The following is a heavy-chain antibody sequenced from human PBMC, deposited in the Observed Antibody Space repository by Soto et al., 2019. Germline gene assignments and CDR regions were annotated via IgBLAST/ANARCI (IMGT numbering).Heavy chain of an antibody. CDR2: IYSSGNA. V-gene: IGHV4-4*07. CDR1: NGSINGYY. Sequence: QVQLQESGPGLVKPSETLSLICTVSNGSINGYYWSWVRQSAGKGLEWIGRIYSSGNANYNPSLYRRVSMSVDTSQNHFSLEVTSVTAADAAMFCVFRGDVFDIWGRGTMVTVSS. CDR3: FRGDVFDI. D-gene: IGHD3-16*01. J-gene: IGHJ3*02.